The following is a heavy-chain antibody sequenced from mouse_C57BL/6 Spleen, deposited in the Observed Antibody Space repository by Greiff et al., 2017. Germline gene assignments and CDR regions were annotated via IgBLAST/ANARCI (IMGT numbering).Heavy chain of an antibody. V-gene: IGHV1-39*01. J-gene: IGHJ4*01. CDR3: ARSETAQANYYAMDY. CDR2: INPNYGTT. CDR1: GYSFTDYN. D-gene: IGHD3-2*02. Sequence: EVKLMESGPELVKPGASVKISCKASGYSFTDYNMNWVKQSNGKSLEWIGVINPNYGTTSYNQKFKGKATLTVDQSSSTAYMQLNSLTSEDSAVYYCARSETAQANYYAMDYWGQGTSVTVSS.